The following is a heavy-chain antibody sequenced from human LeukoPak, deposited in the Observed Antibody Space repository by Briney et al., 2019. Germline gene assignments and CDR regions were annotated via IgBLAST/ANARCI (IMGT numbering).Heavy chain of an antibody. CDR3: ARIPGVRGVLRLRLYYFGY. J-gene: IGHJ4*02. D-gene: IGHD3-10*01. Sequence: SETLSLTCTVSGGSIGSSSYYWGWIRQPPGKGLEWIGSIYYSGSTYYNPSLKSRVTISVDTSKNQFSLKLSSVTAADTAVYYCARIPGVRGVLRLRLYYFGYWGQGTLVTVSS. CDR1: GGSIGSSSYY. CDR2: IYYSGST. V-gene: IGHV4-39*01.